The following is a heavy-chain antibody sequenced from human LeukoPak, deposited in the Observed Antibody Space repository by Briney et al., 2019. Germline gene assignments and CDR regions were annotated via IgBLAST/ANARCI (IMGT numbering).Heavy chain of an antibody. J-gene: IGHJ5*02. Sequence: SETLSLTCAVYGGSFSGYYWSWIRQPPGKGLEWIGESNHSRSTNYNPSLKSRVTISVDTSKNQFSLKLSSVTAADTAVYYCARGKTYYDFWSGYYNWFDPWGQGTLVTVSS. CDR2: SNHSRST. CDR1: GGSFSGYY. D-gene: IGHD3-3*01. CDR3: ARGKTYYDFWSGYYNWFDP. V-gene: IGHV4-34*01.